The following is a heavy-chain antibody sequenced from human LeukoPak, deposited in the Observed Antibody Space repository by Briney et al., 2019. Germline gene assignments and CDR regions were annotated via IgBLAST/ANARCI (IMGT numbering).Heavy chain of an antibody. Sequence: GSLRLAWAASAFTVSSNYMSEVRQAPGKGREWVSVIYSGGSTYYADSVKGRFTISRDNSKNTLYLQMNSLRAEDTAVYYCAREGGSCYFDYWGQGSLVTVSS. J-gene: IGHJ4*02. CDR1: AFTVSSNY. CDR2: IYSGGST. V-gene: IGHV3-66*02. D-gene: IGHD2-15*01. CDR3: AREGGSCYFDY.